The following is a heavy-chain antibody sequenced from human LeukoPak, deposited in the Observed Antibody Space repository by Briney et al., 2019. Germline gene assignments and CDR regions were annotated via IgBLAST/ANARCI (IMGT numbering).Heavy chain of an antibody. CDR1: GFTFSSYA. J-gene: IGHJ6*03. D-gene: IGHD5-24*01. CDR2: ISSNGGST. CDR3: ARDTGDGYHGDYYYYVDV. Sequence: GGSLRLSCAASGFTFSSYAMPWVRQAPGKGLEYVSAISSNGGSTYYANSVKGRFTISRDNSKNTLYLQMGSLRAEDMAVYYCARDTGDGYHGDYYYYVDVWGKGTTVTVSS. V-gene: IGHV3-64*01.